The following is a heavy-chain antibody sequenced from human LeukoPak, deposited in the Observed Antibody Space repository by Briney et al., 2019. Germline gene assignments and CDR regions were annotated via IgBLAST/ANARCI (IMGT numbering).Heavy chain of an antibody. V-gene: IGHV3-23*01. CDR2: ISGSGGST. Sequence: GGSLRLSCAASGFTFSSYAMSWVRQAPGKGLEWVSAISGSGGSTYYAGSVKGRFTISRDNSKNTLYLQMNSLRAEDTAVYYCAKNPTRWELLSTFDYWGQGTLVTVSS. J-gene: IGHJ4*02. D-gene: IGHD1-26*01. CDR1: GFTFSSYA. CDR3: AKNPTRWELLSTFDY.